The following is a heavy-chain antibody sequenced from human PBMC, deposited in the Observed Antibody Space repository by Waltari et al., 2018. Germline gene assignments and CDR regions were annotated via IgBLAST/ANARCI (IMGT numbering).Heavy chain of an antibody. CDR1: GGPLRDYY. J-gene: IGHJ3*01. D-gene: IGHD3-3*01. V-gene: IGHV4-59*13. CDR3: ARASAGHYDAFDL. CDR2: IPYSGST. Sequence: QEQLQESGPGLVKPAETLSLTCSVSGGPLRDYYWSWIRQPPGKGLDWIGYIPYSGSTNYNPSLKSRVTISVDTSKNQFSLKLRSVTAADTAVYYCARASAGHYDAFDLWGQGTTVSVSS.